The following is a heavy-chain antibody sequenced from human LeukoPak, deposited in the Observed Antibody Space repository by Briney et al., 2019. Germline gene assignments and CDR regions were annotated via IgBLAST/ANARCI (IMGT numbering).Heavy chain of an antibody. CDR2: IYYSGST. CDR3: AADYYDSSGHLYDY. Sequence: PSETLSLTCTVSGGSISSGDYYWSWIRQPPGTGLEWIGYIYYSGSTYYNPSLKSRVTISVDTSKNQFSLKLSSVTAADTAVYYCAADYYDSSGHLYDYWGQGTLVTVSS. CDR1: GGSISSGDYY. V-gene: IGHV4-30-4*01. J-gene: IGHJ4*02. D-gene: IGHD3-22*01.